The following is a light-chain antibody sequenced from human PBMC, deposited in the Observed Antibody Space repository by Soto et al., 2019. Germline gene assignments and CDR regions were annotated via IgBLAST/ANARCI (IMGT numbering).Light chain of an antibody. J-gene: IGLJ1*01. Sequence: QSVLTQPPSVSGAPGQRVTISCTGSISNIGAGYDVHWYQQLPGTAPKLLIYANNNRPSGVPDRFAGSKSGTSVSLAITGLQSDDEADYYCQSYDSTLSGYVFGTGTKLIVL. CDR2: ANN. CDR3: QSYDSTLSGYV. V-gene: IGLV1-40*01. CDR1: ISNIGAGYD.